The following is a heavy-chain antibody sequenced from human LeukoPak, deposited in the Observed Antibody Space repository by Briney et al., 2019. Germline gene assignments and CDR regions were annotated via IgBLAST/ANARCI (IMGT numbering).Heavy chain of an antibody. D-gene: IGHD3-10*01. V-gene: IGHV4-34*01. CDR2: INHSGST. CDR1: GFTVRSNY. CDR3: ARRSAGDRGDYYYYYMDV. J-gene: IGHJ6*03. Sequence: GSLRLSCAASGFTVRSNYMSWVRQPPGKGLEWIGEINHSGSTNYNPSLKSRVTISVDTSKNQFSLKLSSVTAADTAVYYCARRSAGDRGDYYYYYMDVWGKGTTVTVSS.